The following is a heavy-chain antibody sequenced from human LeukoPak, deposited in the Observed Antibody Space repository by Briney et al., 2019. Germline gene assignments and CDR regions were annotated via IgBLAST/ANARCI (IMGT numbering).Heavy chain of an antibody. CDR3: ARESPACGEDCYFDY. V-gene: IGHV3-30-3*01. CDR1: GFTFGGYA. D-gene: IGHD2-21*02. CDR2: ISYDGTNK. J-gene: IGHJ4*02. Sequence: PGRSLRLPCAASGFTFGGYAMHWVRQAPGRGLEWVAGISYDGTNKYYADSVKGRFTISRDNSKNTLYLQMNSLRTDDTAVYYCARESPACGEDCYFDYWGQGTLVTVSS.